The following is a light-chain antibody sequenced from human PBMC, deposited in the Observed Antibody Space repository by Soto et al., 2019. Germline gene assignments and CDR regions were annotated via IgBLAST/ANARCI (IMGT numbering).Light chain of an antibody. Sequence: QAVVTQEPSLTVSPGGTVTLTCGSSTGAVTSGHYPFWFQQKPGQAPRTLIYDTNNKYSWTPARFSGSLLGGKAALTLSGAQPEDEAEYYCLLSYSGARVFGAGTKLTVL. V-gene: IGLV7-46*01. CDR3: LLSYSGARV. CDR2: DTN. CDR1: TGAVTSGHY. J-gene: IGLJ2*01.